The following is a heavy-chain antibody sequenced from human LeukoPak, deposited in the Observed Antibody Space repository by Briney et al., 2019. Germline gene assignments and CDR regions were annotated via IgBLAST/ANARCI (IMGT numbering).Heavy chain of an antibody. D-gene: IGHD6-13*01. CDR2: IFHSGST. CDR3: AREGEAALWYFHL. Sequence: SETLSLTCAVSGYSISSGYYWGWIRPPPGKGLEWTGIIFHSGSTFYNPSLKSRVTISLDTSKNQFTLNLSSVTAADTAVYYCAREGEAALWYFHLWRGGRLVTVSS. J-gene: IGHJ2*01. CDR1: GYSISSGYY. V-gene: IGHV4-38-2*02.